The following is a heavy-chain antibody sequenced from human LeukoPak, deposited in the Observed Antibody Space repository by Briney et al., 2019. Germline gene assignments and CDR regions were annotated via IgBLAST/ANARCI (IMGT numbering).Heavy chain of an antibody. CDR1: GFTFSSYG. D-gene: IGHD1-26*01. Sequence: GGSLRLSCAASGFTFSSYGMHWVRQAPGKGLEWVAFIRYDGSNKYYADSVKGRFTISRDNSKNTLYLQMNSLRAEDTAIYYCARDPYNGNYGDSYYYYMDVWGKGTTVTISS. CDR3: ARDPYNGNYGDSYYYYMDV. CDR2: IRYDGSNK. J-gene: IGHJ6*03. V-gene: IGHV3-30*02.